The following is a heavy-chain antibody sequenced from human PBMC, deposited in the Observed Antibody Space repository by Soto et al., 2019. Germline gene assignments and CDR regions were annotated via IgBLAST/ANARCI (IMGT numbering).Heavy chain of an antibody. CDR3: ARGSGYGSAASVNHYLDF. CDR2: IKLDASEK. J-gene: IGHJ4*01. CDR1: GFTFSFYW. D-gene: IGHD3-10*01. Sequence: EVQLVESGGGLVQPGGSLRLSCAASGFTFSFYWMSWVRQAPGKGLEWLGTIKLDASEKKYVDSGKSRFTMSRDNAKKSLYLEMDILTAEDWAVYYCARGSGYGSAASVNHYLDFWGRGTLVTVSS. V-gene: IGHV3-7*01.